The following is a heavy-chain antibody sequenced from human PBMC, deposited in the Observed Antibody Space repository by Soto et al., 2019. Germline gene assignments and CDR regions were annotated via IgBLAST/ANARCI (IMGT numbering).Heavy chain of an antibody. V-gene: IGHV2-5*02. D-gene: IGHD2-21*02. Sequence: QITLKESGPTLVKPTQTLTLTCTFSAFSLSTGGVGVGWIRQPPGKALEWLALIYWDDDKRYSPSLRSRLTITKDTSKNQVVLTTTNMDPVDTATYYCIQSRCGGDCLQSYASYYYYGMDVWGQGTTVTVSS. CDR1: AFSLSTGGVG. CDR2: IYWDDDK. J-gene: IGHJ6*02. CDR3: IQSRCGGDCLQSYASYYYYGMDV.